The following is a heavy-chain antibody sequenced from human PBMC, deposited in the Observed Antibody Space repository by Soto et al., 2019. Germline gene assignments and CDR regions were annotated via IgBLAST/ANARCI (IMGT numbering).Heavy chain of an antibody. V-gene: IGHV4-34*09. D-gene: IGHD2-21*01. CDR1: GGSFSGYY. J-gene: IGHJ4*02. CDR3: AKFLRSWYIDS. Sequence: SETLSLTCAVYGGSFSGYYWSWIRQPPGKGLEWIGEINHSGSTYYNPSLKSRVSISADKSKNQFSLKLNFVTAADTAVYYCAKFLRSWYIDSWGQGILVTVSS. CDR2: INHSGST.